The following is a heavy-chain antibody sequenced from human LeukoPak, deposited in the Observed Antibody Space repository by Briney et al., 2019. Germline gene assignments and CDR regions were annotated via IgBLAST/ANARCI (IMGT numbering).Heavy chain of an antibody. Sequence: ASVKVSCKASGYTFTGYYMHWVRQAPGQGLEWMGWINPNSGGTNYAQKFQGRVTTTRDTSISTAYMELSRLRSDDTAVYYCASKRGYGDYGVSPFDYWGQGTLVTVSS. D-gene: IGHD4-17*01. CDR3: ASKRGYGDYGVSPFDY. J-gene: IGHJ4*02. CDR2: INPNSGGT. CDR1: GYTFTGYY. V-gene: IGHV1-2*02.